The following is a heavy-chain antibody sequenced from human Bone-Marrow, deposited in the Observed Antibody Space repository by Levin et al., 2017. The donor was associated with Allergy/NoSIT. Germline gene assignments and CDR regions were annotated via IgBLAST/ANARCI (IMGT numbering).Heavy chain of an antibody. V-gene: IGHV3-15*01. J-gene: IGHJ3*01. Sequence: KSGGSLRLSCAASGFIFTNAWMNWVRQAPGKGLDWVGRIRSKSAGGTVEYAAPVKGRFTISRDDSKNTLFLQMNSLKTEDTAIYYCTTDSPYGDYVLNAFDVWGQGTMVTVSS. CDR3: TTDSPYGDYVLNAFDV. D-gene: IGHD4-17*01. CDR2: IRSKSAGGTV. CDR1: GFIFTNAW.